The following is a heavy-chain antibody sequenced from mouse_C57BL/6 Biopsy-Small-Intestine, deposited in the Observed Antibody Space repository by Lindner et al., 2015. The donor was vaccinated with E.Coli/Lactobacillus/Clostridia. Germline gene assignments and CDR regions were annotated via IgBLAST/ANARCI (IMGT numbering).Heavy chain of an antibody. V-gene: IGHV1-15*01. CDR3: TTYYGSSPYYFDC. CDR1: GYTFTDYE. J-gene: IGHJ2*01. CDR2: FDPETGGT. D-gene: IGHD1-1*01. Sequence: VQLQESGAELVRPGASVTLSCKAPGYTFTDYEMHWVKQTPVHGLEWIGAFDPETGGTAYTQKFKDKAILSADKSSTTAYMELRSLTSEDSAVYYCTTYYGSSPYYFDCWGQGTTLTVSS.